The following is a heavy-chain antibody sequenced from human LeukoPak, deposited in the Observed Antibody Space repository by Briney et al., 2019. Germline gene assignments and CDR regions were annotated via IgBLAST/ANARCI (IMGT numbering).Heavy chain of an antibody. Sequence: GESLKISCKGSGYSFTSYWIGWVRQMPGKGLEWMGIIYPGDSDTRYSPSFQGQVTISADKSISTAYLQWSSLKASDTAMYYCARPGGLVRETWYFDYWGQGTLVTVSS. CDR1: GYSFTSYW. V-gene: IGHV5-51*01. CDR3: ARPGGLVRETWYFDY. J-gene: IGHJ4*02. D-gene: IGHD6-19*01. CDR2: IYPGDSDT.